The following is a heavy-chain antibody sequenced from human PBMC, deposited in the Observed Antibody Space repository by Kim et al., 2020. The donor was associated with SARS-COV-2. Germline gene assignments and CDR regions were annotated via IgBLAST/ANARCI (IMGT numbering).Heavy chain of an antibody. D-gene: IGHD6-13*01. Sequence: ASVKVSCKASGYTFTSFDINWVRQATGQGLEWMGWMNPDSGDTGFAQKFQGRISMTGDTSINTAYLELRSLRSEDTAIYYCARTHRASSWLDYWGQGTLVTVSS. J-gene: IGHJ4*02. V-gene: IGHV1-8*01. CDR1: GYTFTSFD. CDR3: ARTHRASSWLDY. CDR2: MNPDSGDT.